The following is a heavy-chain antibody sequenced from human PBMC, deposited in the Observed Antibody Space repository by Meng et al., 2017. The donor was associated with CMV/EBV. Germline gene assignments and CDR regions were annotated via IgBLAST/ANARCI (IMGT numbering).Heavy chain of an antibody. D-gene: IGHD6-13*01. J-gene: IGHJ5*02. CDR1: GGTFSSYA. CDR2: IIPIFGTA. V-gene: IGHV1-69*05. CDR3: AIQPIAPAGDWFDP. Sequence: SVKVSCKASGGTFSSYAISWVRQAPGQGLEWMGGIIPIFGTANYAQKFQGRVTITTDESTSTAYMELSRLRSDDTAVYYCAIQPIAPAGDWFDPWGQGTLVTVSS.